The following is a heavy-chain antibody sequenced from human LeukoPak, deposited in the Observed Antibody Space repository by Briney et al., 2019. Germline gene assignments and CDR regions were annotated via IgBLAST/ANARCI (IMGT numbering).Heavy chain of an antibody. CDR3: ARDPGGSGSYLLDY. D-gene: IGHD1-26*01. J-gene: IGHJ4*02. V-gene: IGHV1-2*02. CDR1: GYTFTSYD. CDR2: INPNSGGT. Sequence: GASVKVSCKASGYTFTSYDINWVRQAPGQGLEWVGWINPNSGGTNYAQKFQGRVTMTRDTSISTAYMELSRLRSDDTAVYYCARDPGGSGSYLLDYWGQGTLVTVSS.